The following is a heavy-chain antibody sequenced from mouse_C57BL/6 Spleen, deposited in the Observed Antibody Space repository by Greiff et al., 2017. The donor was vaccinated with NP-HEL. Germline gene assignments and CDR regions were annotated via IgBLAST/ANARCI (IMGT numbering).Heavy chain of an antibody. Sequence: EVQLQESGPELVKPGASVKISCKASGYSFTGYYMNWVKQSPEKSLEWIGEINPSTGGTTYNQKFKAKATLTVDKSSSTAYMQLKSLTSEDSAVYYCARAYYGSSSGYFDVWGTGTTVTVSS. J-gene: IGHJ1*03. CDR2: INPSTGGT. V-gene: IGHV1-42*01. D-gene: IGHD1-1*01. CDR1: GYSFTGYY. CDR3: ARAYYGSSSGYFDV.